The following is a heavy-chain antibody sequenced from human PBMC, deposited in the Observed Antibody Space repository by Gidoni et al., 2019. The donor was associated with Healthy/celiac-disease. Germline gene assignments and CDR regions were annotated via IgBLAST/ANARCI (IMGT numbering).Heavy chain of an antibody. CDR1: GGTFSSYA. V-gene: IGHV1-69*01. D-gene: IGHD4-17*01. Sequence: QVQLVQSGAEVKKPWSSVKVSCKASGGTFSSYATSWVRQAPGQGLEWMGGIIPIYGTANYAQKLQGRVTITADESTSTAYMELSSLGSEETAVYYCARAAGDYWNAFDIWGQGTMVTVSS. CDR2: IIPIYGTA. CDR3: ARAAGDYWNAFDI. J-gene: IGHJ3*02.